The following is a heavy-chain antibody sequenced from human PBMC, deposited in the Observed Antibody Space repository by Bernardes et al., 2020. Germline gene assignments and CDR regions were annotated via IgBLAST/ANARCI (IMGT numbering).Heavy chain of an antibody. V-gene: IGHV5-51*01. Sequence: GESLKISCKGSGYSFTSYWIGWVRQMPGKGLEWMGIIYPGDSDTRYSPSFQGQVTISADKSISTAYLQWSSLKASDTAMYYCARHKGYSSSSKGGNWFDPWGQGTLVTVSS. D-gene: IGHD6-6*01. J-gene: IGHJ5*02. CDR1: GYSFTSYW. CDR2: IYPGDSDT. CDR3: ARHKGYSSSSKGGNWFDP.